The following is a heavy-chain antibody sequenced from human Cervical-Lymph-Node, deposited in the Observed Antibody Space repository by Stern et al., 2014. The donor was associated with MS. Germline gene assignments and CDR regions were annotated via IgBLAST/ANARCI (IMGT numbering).Heavy chain of an antibody. CDR3: AKDISSGRWEAQYYYGMDV. J-gene: IGHJ6*02. V-gene: IGHV3-9*01. D-gene: IGHD6-19*01. CDR2: ISWNRGSV. CDR1: RFNFDDYA. Sequence: EVQLVESGGGLVQPGRSLRLSCAGSRFNFDDYAMHWVRQAPGRGLEWVSRISWNRGSVEYADSVKGRFTISRDNAKNSLYLQMDSLRVEDTAIYYCAKDISSGRWEAQYYYGMDVWGQGTTVTVSS.